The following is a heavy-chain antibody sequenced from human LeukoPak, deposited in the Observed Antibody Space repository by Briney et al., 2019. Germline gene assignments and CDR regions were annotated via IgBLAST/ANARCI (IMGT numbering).Heavy chain of an antibody. CDR3: ARDPDYYGSGSYYNGDDY. V-gene: IGHV1-2*06. D-gene: IGHD3-10*01. J-gene: IGHJ4*02. CDR2: INPNSGGT. Sequence: ASVKVSCKASGYTFTGYYMHWVQQAPGQGLEWMGRINPNSGGTNYAQKFQGRVTMTRDTSISTAYMELSRLRSDDTAVYYCARDPDYYGSGSYYNGDDYWGQGTLVTVSS. CDR1: GYTFTGYY.